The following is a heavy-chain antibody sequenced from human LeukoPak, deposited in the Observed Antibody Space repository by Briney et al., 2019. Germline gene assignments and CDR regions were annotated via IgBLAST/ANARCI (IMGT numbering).Heavy chain of an antibody. Sequence: SETLSVTCTVSGGSISSYYWSWIRQPPGKGLEWIGYIYYSGSTNYNPSLKSRVTISVDTSKNQFSLKLSSVTAADTAVYYCARGDSFDYWGQGTLVTVSS. J-gene: IGHJ4*02. CDR2: IYYSGST. D-gene: IGHD3/OR15-3a*01. CDR1: GGSISSYY. CDR3: ARGDSFDY. V-gene: IGHV4-59*01.